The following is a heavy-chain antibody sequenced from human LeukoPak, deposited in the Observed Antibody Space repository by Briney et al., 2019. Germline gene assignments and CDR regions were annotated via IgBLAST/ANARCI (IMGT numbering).Heavy chain of an antibody. V-gene: IGHV3-7*01. J-gene: IGHJ4*02. D-gene: IGHD6-19*01. CDR3: ARASAEAGTRDY. Sequence: GGSLRLSCTASGFSFSSYWMSWVRPAPGKGLEWVANIKQDGSDKYYVDSVKGRFTISRDNAKNSLYLQMNSLRAEDSALYYCARASAEAGTRDYWGQGTLVTVSS. CDR1: GFSFSSYW. CDR2: IKQDGSDK.